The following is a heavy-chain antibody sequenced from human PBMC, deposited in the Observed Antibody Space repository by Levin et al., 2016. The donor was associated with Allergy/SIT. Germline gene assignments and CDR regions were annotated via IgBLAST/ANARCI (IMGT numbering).Heavy chain of an antibody. CDR3: ARQDGDARFYFDS. CDR1: GSRFISYW. V-gene: IGHV5-51*01. CDR2: ILPGDSDT. J-gene: IGHJ4*02. Sequence: GESLKISCKASGSRFISYWIGWVRQMPGKGLEWMGIILPGDSDTRYSPSFQGQVIISVDKSISTAYLQWSSLKASDTAIYYCARQDGDARFYFDSWGQGTPVTVSS.